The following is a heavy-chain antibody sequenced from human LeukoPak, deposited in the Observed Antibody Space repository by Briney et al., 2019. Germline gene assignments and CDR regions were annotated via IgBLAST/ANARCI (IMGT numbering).Heavy chain of an antibody. V-gene: IGHV3-49*04. CDR1: GFTFGDYA. CDR3: TRVISYYGSGFDY. J-gene: IGHJ4*02. D-gene: IGHD3-10*01. CDR2: IRSKAYGGTT. Sequence: GGSLRLSCTASGFTFGDYAMSWVRQAPGKGLEWVGFIRSKAYGGTTEYAASVKGRFTISRDDSKSIAYLQMNSLKTEDTAVYYCTRVISYYGSGFDYWGQGTLVTVSS.